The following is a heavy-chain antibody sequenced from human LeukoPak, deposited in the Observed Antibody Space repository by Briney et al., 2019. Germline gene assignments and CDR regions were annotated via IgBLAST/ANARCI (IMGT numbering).Heavy chain of an antibody. CDR3: ARDGGSRPPGYYYYMDV. D-gene: IGHD3-16*01. V-gene: IGHV3-53*01. Sequence: PGGSLRLSCAASGFTVSSNYMSWARQAPGKGLEWVSVIYSGGSTYYADSVKGRFTISRDNSKNTLYLQMNSLRAEDTAVYYCARDGGSRPPGYYYYMDVWGKGTTVTVSS. J-gene: IGHJ6*03. CDR2: IYSGGST. CDR1: GFTVSSNY.